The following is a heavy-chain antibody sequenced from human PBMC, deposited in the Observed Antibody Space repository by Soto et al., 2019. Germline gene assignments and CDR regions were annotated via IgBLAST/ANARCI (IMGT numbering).Heavy chain of an antibody. V-gene: IGHV1-2*02. CDR3: ARLVVPAAIAQRDY. D-gene: IGHD2-2*02. Sequence: QVQLVQSGAEVKKPGASVKVSCKASGYTFTGYYMHWVRQAPGQGLEWMGWINPNSGGTHYAQKFQGRVTMTRDTSISTAYMELSRLRSDDTAVYYCARLVVPAAIAQRDYWGQGTLVTVSS. CDR1: GYTFTGYY. J-gene: IGHJ4*02. CDR2: INPNSGGT.